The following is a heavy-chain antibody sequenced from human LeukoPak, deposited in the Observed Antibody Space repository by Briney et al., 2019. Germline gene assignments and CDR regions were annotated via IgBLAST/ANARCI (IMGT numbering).Heavy chain of an antibody. CDR3: ARPAVAGGFDY. CDR1: CSTSCSSS. CDR2: IRAYNGNT. D-gene: IGHD6-19*01. V-gene: IGHV1-18*01. Sequence: CCSSCSTSCSSSTSWVRHAPGQGLEWMGWIRAYNGNTNYAQKLQGRVTMTTDTSPSTAYMELRSLRSDDTAVYYCARPAVAGGFDYWGQGTLVTVSS. J-gene: IGHJ4*02.